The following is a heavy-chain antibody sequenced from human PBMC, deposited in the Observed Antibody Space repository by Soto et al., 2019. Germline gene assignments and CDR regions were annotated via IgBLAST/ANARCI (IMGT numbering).Heavy chain of an antibody. D-gene: IGHD1-26*01. J-gene: IGHJ5*02. CDR3: ARLASQWELIRQKWFDP. V-gene: IGHV4-59*01. Sequence: LSLTCTVSGGSISSYYWSWIRQPPGKGLEWIGYIYYSGSTNYNPSLKSRVPISVDTYKKQFYLKLSSVTAADTAGDYCARLASQWELIRQKWFDPWGQGTLVAVSS. CDR2: IYYSGST. CDR1: GGSISSYY.